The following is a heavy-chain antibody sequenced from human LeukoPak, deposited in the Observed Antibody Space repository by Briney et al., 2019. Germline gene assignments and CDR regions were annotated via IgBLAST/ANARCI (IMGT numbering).Heavy chain of an antibody. V-gene: IGHV3-21*01. D-gene: IGHD6-19*01. J-gene: IGHJ4*02. CDR1: GFTFSSYW. CDR3: ARDLAVAGTGFDY. CDR2: ISSSSSYI. Sequence: GGSLRLSCAASGFTFSSYWMNWVRQAPGKGLEWVSSISSSSSYIYYADSVKGRFTISRDNAKNSLYLQMNSLRAEDTAVYYCARDLAVAGTGFDYWGQGTLVTVSS.